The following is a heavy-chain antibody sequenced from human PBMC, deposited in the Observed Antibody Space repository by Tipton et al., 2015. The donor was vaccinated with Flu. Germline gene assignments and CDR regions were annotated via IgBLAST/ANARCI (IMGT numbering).Heavy chain of an antibody. Sequence: QLVQSGGGLDQPGGSLRLSCVASGFSFSDYWMSWVRQAPGKGLEWVANIKQDGREKNYGDSVKGRFTITRDNAKNSLYMQINNLRAEDTAVYFRARDGGCTYFSVAFSWGPASPAFVSS. CDR2: IKQDGREK. J-gene: IGHJ4*02. D-gene: IGHD2/OR15-2a*01. CDR3: ARDGGCTYFSVAFS. V-gene: IGHV3-7*01. CDR1: GFSFSDYW.